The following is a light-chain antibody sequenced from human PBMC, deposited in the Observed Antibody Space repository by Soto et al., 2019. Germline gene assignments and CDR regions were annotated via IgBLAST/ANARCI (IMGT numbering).Light chain of an antibody. CDR1: QTVSNNY. V-gene: IGKV3-20*01. CDR2: GAS. J-gene: IGKJ5*01. CDR3: QQYAGPPTT. Sequence: EVVMTQSPATLSVSPGERATLSCRASQTVSNNYLAWCQQKPGQAPRVIMYGASRRATGIPDRFSGGGSGTDFTLTISRLEPEDFAVYFCQQYAGPPTTFGQGTLLEIK.